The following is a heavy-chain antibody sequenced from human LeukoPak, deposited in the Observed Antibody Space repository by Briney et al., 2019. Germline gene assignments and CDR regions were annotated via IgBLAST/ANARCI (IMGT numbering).Heavy chain of an antibody. V-gene: IGHV3-23*01. D-gene: IGHD2-21*02. CDR3: VAGDWGARDSFDL. CDR1: GFTFSRSA. J-gene: IGHJ3*01. Sequence: RAGGSLRLSCAASGFTFSRSAMTWVRQTPGKGLDWVSSISSSGNTYYADSVKGRFTISRDNSKNMLYLQMSSLRAEDTSVYYCVAGDWGARDSFDLWGRGTMVTVSS. CDR2: ISSSGNT.